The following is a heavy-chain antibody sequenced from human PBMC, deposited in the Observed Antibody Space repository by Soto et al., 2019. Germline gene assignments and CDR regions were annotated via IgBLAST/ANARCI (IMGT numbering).Heavy chain of an antibody. V-gene: IGHV1-69*01. CDR3: ARDRRATIFGVVYYYGMDV. J-gene: IGHJ6*02. D-gene: IGHD3-3*01. CDR1: GGTFSSYA. Sequence: QVQLVQSGAEVKKPGSSVKVSCKASGGTFSSYAISWVRQAPGQGLEWMGGIIPIFGTANYAQKFQGRVTITADESTSTAYMELSSLRSEDTAGYYCARDRRATIFGVVYYYGMDVWGQGTTVTVSS. CDR2: IIPIFGTA.